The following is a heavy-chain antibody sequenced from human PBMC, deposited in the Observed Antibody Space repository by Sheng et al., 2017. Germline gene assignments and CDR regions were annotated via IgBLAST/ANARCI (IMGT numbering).Heavy chain of an antibody. CDR1: GYTFTSQG. CDR3: ARDVRYAFDT. CDR2: ISTYKGNT. D-gene: IGHD3-16*01. Sequence: QVYLVQSGAEVKKPGASVKVSCKASGYTFTSQGISWVRQAPGQGLEWMGWISTYKGNTNYAQKLLDRVTMTTDTSTSTAYMELRSLRSDDTAVYYCARDVRYAFDTWGQGTMVTVSS. V-gene: IGHV1-18*01. J-gene: IGHJ3*02.